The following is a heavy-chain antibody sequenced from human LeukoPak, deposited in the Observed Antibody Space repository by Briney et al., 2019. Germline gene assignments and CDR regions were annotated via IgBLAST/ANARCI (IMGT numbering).Heavy chain of an antibody. D-gene: IGHD2-21*02. J-gene: IGHJ4*02. CDR2: IKQDGSVT. CDR1: GFTIRSYW. CDR3: ARAGLYETTWYS. V-gene: IGHV3-7*01. Sequence: PGGSLRLSCAVSGFTIRSYWMSWVRQAPGKGPEWVASIKQDGSVTHYVDSVRGRFTISRDNAENSLYLQMNSLRAQDTAMYYCARAGLYETTWYSWGQGTLVTASS.